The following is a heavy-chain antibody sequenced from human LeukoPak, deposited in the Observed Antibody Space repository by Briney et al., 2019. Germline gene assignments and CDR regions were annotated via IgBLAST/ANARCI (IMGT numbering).Heavy chain of an antibody. J-gene: IGHJ4*02. V-gene: IGHV4-34*01. CDR1: GGSFSGYY. Sequence: SETLSLTCAVYGGSFSGYYRSWIRQPPGKGLEWIGEINHSGSTNYNPSLKSRVTISVDTSKNQFSLKLNSVTAADTAVYYCARGLGSGSYYNGGWGQGTLVTVSS. D-gene: IGHD3-10*01. CDR2: INHSGST. CDR3: ARGLGSGSYYNGG.